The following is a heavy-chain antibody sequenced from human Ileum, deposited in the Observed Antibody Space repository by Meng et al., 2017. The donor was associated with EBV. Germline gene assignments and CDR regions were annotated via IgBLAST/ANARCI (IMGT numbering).Heavy chain of an antibody. Sequence: GQGLVRPSGALSLTCSVAGGSVSSGGNYWSWSQQPPGKGVEWIGYIYNSGSTNYNPSLKSRVTISVDTSKNQFSLKLSSVTAADTAVYYCARDGYSSGSDWGQGTLVTVSS. D-gene: IGHD6-19*01. CDR1: GGSVSSGGNY. CDR3: ARDGYSSGSD. J-gene: IGHJ4*02. CDR2: IYNSGST. V-gene: IGHV4-61*08.